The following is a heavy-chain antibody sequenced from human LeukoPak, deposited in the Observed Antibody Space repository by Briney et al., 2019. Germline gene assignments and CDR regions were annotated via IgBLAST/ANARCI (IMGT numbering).Heavy chain of an antibody. D-gene: IGHD6-13*01. Sequence: GGSLRLSCAASGFTFSNYWMSWVRQAPGKGLEWVANIKEDGSEIHYVDSVKGRFTISRDNAKNSLYLQMNSLRAEDTSMYYCAREGSSRYVGTGAQSWGRGTRVTVSS. CDR3: AREGSSRYVGTGAQS. CDR2: IKEDGSEI. CDR1: GFTFSNYW. J-gene: IGHJ5*02. V-gene: IGHV3-7*01.